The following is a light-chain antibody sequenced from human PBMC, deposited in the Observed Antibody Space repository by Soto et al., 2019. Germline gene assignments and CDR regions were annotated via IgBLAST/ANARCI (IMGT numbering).Light chain of an antibody. CDR3: QQYNSYLWT. CDR1: QSISSW. V-gene: IGKV1-5*01. CDR2: DAS. Sequence: IQMTQSPSTLSASVGDRVTITCRASQSISSWLAWYQKKPGKAPKLLIYDASSLESGVPSRFSGSGSGTEFTLTISSLQPDDFATYYCQQYNSYLWTFGQGTKVEIK. J-gene: IGKJ1*01.